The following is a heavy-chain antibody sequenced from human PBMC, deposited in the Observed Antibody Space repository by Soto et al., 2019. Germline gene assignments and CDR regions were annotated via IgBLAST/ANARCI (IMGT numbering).Heavy chain of an antibody. V-gene: IGHV1-69*01. J-gene: IGHJ3*02. CDR1: GGSFSNYA. D-gene: IGHD3-22*01. Sequence: QVQLVQSGAEVKKPGSSVKVSCKASGGSFSNYAVNWVRQAPGQGLEWMGGIIPIFGTTNNAQKFQGRVTITADESTSTAYMDLSSLRSADTAVYYCAIGTYTFDSIGYYGAFDIWGQGTVVTVSS. CDR3: AIGTYTFDSIGYYGAFDI. CDR2: IIPIFGTT.